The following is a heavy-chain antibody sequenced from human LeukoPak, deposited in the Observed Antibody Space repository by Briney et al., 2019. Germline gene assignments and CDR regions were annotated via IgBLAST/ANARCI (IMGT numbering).Heavy chain of an antibody. V-gene: IGHV4-30-2*01. CDR3: ARESYYYDSSGYSNDAFDI. D-gene: IGHD3-22*01. J-gene: IGHJ3*02. CDR1: GGSISSGGYY. CDR2: IYHSGST. Sequence: SQTLSLTCTVSGGSISSGGYYWSWIRQPPGKGLEWIGYIYHSGSTYYNPSLKSRVTISVDRSKNQFSLKLSSVTAADTAVYYCARESYYYDSSGYSNDAFDIWGQGTMVTVSS.